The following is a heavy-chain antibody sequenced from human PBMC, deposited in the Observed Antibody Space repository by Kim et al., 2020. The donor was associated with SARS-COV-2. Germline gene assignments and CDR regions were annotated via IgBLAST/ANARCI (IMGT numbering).Heavy chain of an antibody. CDR1: GGSISSCCYY. J-gene: IGHJ5*02. D-gene: IGHD2-8*01. CDR2: IYDSGNT. Sequence: SETLSLTCTVSGGSISSCCYYWSWIRQHTGKELEWNGYIYDSGNTYYNPSLKIRVTISVDTSKYQLSLKLGTVTAADAAVYDCARGRQALNGFDPWGQG. V-gene: IGHV4-31*03. CDR3: ARGRQALNGFDP.